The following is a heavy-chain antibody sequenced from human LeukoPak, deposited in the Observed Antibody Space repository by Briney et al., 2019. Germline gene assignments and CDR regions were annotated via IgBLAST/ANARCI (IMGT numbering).Heavy chain of an antibody. CDR1: GFTFADYA. CDR2: ISWNSGSI. J-gene: IGHJ4*02. V-gene: IGHV3-9*01. D-gene: IGHD6-6*01. CDR3: AKDISDSSSSGFDY. Sequence: GRSLRLSCAASGFTFADYAMHWVRQAPGKGLEWVSGISWNSGSIGYADSVKGRFTISRDNAKNSLYLQMNSLRAEDTALYYCAKDISDSSSSGFDYWGQGTLVTVSS.